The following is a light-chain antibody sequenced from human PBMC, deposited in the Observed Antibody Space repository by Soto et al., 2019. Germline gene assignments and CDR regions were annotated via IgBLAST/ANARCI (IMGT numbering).Light chain of an antibody. Sequence: DIQMTQSPSSLSASVGDRVTITCQASHDITSFLNWYQHKPGRAPQLLIYDASILEAGVPTRFSGSGSGTHFTFTISSLQPEAVATYYCQHCDYLPIFGPGTTVDFK. J-gene: IGKJ3*01. CDR2: DAS. CDR3: QHCDYLPI. CDR1: HDITSF. V-gene: IGKV1-33*01.